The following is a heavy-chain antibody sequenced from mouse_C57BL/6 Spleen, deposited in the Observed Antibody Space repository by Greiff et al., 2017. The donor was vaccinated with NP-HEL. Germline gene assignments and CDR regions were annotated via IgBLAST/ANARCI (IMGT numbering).Heavy chain of an antibody. CDR3: ARYYYGSSYWYFDV. CDR1: GYSFTSYY. CDR2: IYPGSGNT. V-gene: IGHV1-66*01. D-gene: IGHD1-1*01. Sequence: QVQLQQSGPELVKPGASVKISYKASGYSFTSYYIHWVKQRPGQGLEWIGWIYPGSGNTKYNEKFKGKATLTADTSSSTAYMQLSSLTSEDSAVYYCARYYYGSSYWYFDVWGTGTTVTVSS. J-gene: IGHJ1*03.